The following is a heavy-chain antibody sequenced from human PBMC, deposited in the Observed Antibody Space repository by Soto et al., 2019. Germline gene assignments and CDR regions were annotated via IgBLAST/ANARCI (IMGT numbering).Heavy chain of an antibody. CDR3: ARSRGDSSSDY. V-gene: IGHV4-39*01. D-gene: IGHD3-22*01. Sequence: PSETLSLTCTVSGGSISSSSYYWDWIRQPPGKGLEWIGRIYYTGSTYYNPSLKSRVTISVDTSKKQFSLKLSSVTAAETAVYYCARSRGDSSSDYWGQGTPVPVSS. CDR2: IYYTGST. CDR1: GGSISSSSYY. J-gene: IGHJ4*02.